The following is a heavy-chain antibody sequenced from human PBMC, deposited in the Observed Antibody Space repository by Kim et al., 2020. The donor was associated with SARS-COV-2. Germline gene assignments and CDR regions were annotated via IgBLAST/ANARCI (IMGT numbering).Heavy chain of an antibody. CDR1: GGSISSYY. V-gene: IGHV4-59*13. CDR3: ASYGDYRPLDAFDI. J-gene: IGHJ3*02. D-gene: IGHD4-17*01. Sequence: SETLSLTCTVSGGSISSYYWSWIRQPPGKGLEWIGYIYYSGSTNYNPSLKSRVTISVDTSKNQFSLKLSSVTAADTAVYYCASYGDYRPLDAFDIWGQGTMVTVSS. CDR2: IYYSGST.